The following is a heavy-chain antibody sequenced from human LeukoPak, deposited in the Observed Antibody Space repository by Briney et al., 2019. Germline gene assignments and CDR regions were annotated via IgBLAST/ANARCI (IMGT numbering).Heavy chain of an antibody. CDR3: ARGYYSDTSGYYSLAEA. CDR2: IYYSGST. J-gene: IGHJ5*02. D-gene: IGHD3-22*01. CDR1: GGSITNHY. V-gene: IGHV4-59*11. Sequence: SETLSPTCTVSGGSITNHYYNWIRQPPGKGLEWIGYIYYSGSTNYNPSLKSRVTISLDTSKNQFSLRLSSVTAADTAMYYCARGYYSDTSGYYSLAEAWGQGTLVTVSS.